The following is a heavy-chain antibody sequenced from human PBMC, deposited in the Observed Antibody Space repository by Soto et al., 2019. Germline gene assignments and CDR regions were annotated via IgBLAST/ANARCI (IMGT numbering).Heavy chain of an antibody. J-gene: IGHJ4*02. D-gene: IGHD3-16*02. Sequence: GGSLRLSCAASGFTFSSYAMSWVRQAPGKGLEWVSAISGSGGSTYYADSVKGRFTISRDNSKNTRYLQMNSLRAEDTAVYYCAKDVMITFGGVIGTLDYWGQGTLVTVSS. CDR1: GFTFSSYA. CDR3: AKDVMITFGGVIGTLDY. V-gene: IGHV3-23*01. CDR2: ISGSGGST.